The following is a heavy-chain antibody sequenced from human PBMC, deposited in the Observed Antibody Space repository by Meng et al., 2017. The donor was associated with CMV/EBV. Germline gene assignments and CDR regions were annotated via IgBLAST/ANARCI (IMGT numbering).Heavy chain of an antibody. CDR1: GFTFSSYW. D-gene: IGHD2-15*01. CDR2: IKQDGSEK. J-gene: IGHJ6*02. CDR3: PRDDCSGGSCSYGMDV. Sequence: GESLKISCAASGFTFSSYWMSGGRQAPGKGLEWVANIKQDGSEKYYVDSVKGRFTISRDNAKNSLYLQMNSLRAEDTAVYYCPRDDCSGGSCSYGMDVWGQGTTVTVSS. V-gene: IGHV3-7*01.